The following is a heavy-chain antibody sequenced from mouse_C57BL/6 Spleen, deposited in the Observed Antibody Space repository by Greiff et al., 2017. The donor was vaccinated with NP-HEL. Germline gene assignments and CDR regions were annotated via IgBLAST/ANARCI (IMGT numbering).Heavy chain of an antibody. V-gene: IGHV2-5*01. CDR1: GFSLTSYG. CDR3: AKNFDYDPYYFDY. Sequence: VQLQESGPGLVQPSQSLSITCTVSGFSLTSYGVHWVRQSPGKGLAWLGVIWRGGSTDYNAAFMSRLSITKDNSKSQVFFKMNSLQADDTAIYYCAKNFDYDPYYFDYWGQGTTLTVSS. CDR2: IWRGGST. J-gene: IGHJ2*01. D-gene: IGHD2-4*01.